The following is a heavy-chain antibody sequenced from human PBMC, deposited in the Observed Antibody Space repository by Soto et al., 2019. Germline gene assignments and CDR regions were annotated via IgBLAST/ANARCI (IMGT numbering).Heavy chain of an antibody. V-gene: IGHV4-30-2*01. CDR3: ARELLGYCTNGVCPYGMDV. CDR1: GGSISSGGYS. J-gene: IGHJ6*02. D-gene: IGHD2-8*01. CDR2: IYHSGST. Sequence: LSLTCAVSGGSISSGGYSWSWIRQPPGKGLEWIGYIYHSGSTYYNPSLKSRVTISVDRSKNQFSLKLSSVTAADTAVYYCARELLGYCTNGVCPYGMDVWGQGTTVTVSS.